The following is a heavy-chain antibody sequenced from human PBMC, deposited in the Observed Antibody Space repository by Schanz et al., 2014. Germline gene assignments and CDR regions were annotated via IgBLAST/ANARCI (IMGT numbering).Heavy chain of an antibody. J-gene: IGHJ5*02. Sequence: QVQLVESGGGLVKPGGSLRLSCAASGFTFTDYYISWIRQAPGMGLEWVSDISDSGDSTHYADSVKGRFTISRDNAKNSLFLQMNSLSAEDTAVYYCARQPGRITVSGVVSNWFDPWGQGTLVTVSS. CDR2: ISDSGDST. CDR1: GFTFTDYY. V-gene: IGHV3-11*01. CDR3: ARQPGRITVSGVVSNWFDP. D-gene: IGHD3-3*01.